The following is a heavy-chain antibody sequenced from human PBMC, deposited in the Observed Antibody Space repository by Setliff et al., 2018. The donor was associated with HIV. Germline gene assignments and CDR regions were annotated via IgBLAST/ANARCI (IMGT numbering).Heavy chain of an antibody. CDR2: IYYSGST. CDR3: ARALRDGSTDAFDI. D-gene: IGHD2-2*03. J-gene: IGHJ3*02. CDR1: GGSLSGYY. V-gene: IGHV4-34*01. Sequence: SETLSLTCAVYGGSLSGYYWSWIRQPPGKGLEWIGYIYYSGSTYYTPSLKSRVTISVDTSKNQFSLKLSSVTAADTALYYCARALRDGSTDAFDIWGQGTMVTVS.